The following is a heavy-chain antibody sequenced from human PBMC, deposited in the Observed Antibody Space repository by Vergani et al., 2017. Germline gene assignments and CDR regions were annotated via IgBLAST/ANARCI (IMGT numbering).Heavy chain of an antibody. J-gene: IGHJ4*02. CDR1: GGSISSGGYY. CDR2: IYYSGST. D-gene: IGHD6-13*01. V-gene: IGHV4-31*03. CDR3: ARETGTESDAAAGMETAPDQGFDY. Sequence: QVQLQESGPGLVKPSQTLSLTCTVSGGSISSGGYYWSWIRQHPGQGLEWIGYIYYSGSTYYNPSLKSRVTISVDTSKNQFYLKLTSVTAADTAVYYCARETGTESDAAAGMETAPDQGFDYWGQGTLVTVSS.